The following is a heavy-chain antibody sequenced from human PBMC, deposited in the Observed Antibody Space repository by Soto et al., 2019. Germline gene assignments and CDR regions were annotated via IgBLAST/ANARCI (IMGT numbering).Heavy chain of an antibody. CDR2: ISSSSSYI. V-gene: IGHV3-21*01. Sequence: EVQLVESGGGLVKPGGSLRLSCAASGCTFSSYSMNWVRQAPGKGLEWVSSISSSSSYIYYADSVKGRFTISRDNAKNSLYLQMNSLSAEYTAVYYCARESGYQYGMDVWGQGTTVTVSS. J-gene: IGHJ6*02. D-gene: IGHD1-26*01. CDR3: ARESGYQYGMDV. CDR1: GCTFSSYS.